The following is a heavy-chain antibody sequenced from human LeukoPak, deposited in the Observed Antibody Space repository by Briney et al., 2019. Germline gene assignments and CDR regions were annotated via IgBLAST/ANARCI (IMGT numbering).Heavy chain of an antibody. CDR2: INQDGSEK. Sequence: PGGSLRFSCAASGFTFSSYWMSWVRQAPGKGLEWVAHINQDGSEKYYVDSVKGRFTISRDNAKNSLYLQMNSLRGEDTAVYYCARDPIPIVFDYWGQGTLVTVSS. D-gene: IGHD3-9*01. CDR1: GFTFSSYW. V-gene: IGHV3-7*01. J-gene: IGHJ4*02. CDR3: ARDPIPIVFDY.